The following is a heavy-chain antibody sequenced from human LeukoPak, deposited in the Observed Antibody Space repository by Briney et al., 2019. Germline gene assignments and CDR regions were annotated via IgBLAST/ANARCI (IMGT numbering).Heavy chain of an antibody. CDR1: GFTFNSYA. CDR2: ISGSGGST. V-gene: IGHV3-23*01. CDR3: AKMPVSYSSGWTNFDY. Sequence: GSLRLSCAASGFTFNSYAMSWVRQAPGKGLEWVSGISGSGGSTYYADSVKGRFTISRDNSKNTLYLQMNSLRAGDTAVYFCAKMPVSYSSGWTNFDYWGQGTLVTVSS. D-gene: IGHD6-19*01. J-gene: IGHJ4*02.